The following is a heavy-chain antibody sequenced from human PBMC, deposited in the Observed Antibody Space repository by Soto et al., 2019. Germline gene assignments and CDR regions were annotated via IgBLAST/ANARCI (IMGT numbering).Heavy chain of an antibody. V-gene: IGHV4-39*01. D-gene: IGHD2-2*03. Sequence: PSETLSLTCTVSGGSISSSSYYWGCIRQPPGKGLEWIGSIYYSGSTYYNPSLKSRVTISVDTSKNQFSLKLSSVTAADTAVYYCARLGGYCSSTSCYALTNYYYYYMDVWGKGTTVTVSS. J-gene: IGHJ6*03. CDR1: GGSISSSSYY. CDR3: ARLGGYCSSTSCYALTNYYYYYMDV. CDR2: IYYSGST.